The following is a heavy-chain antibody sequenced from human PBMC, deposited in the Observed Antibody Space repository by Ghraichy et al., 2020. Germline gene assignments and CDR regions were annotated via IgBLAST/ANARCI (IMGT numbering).Heavy chain of an antibody. CDR3: ATSAAGSGRPADY. D-gene: IGHD3-10*01. Sequence: SETLSLTCTVSVGSISNYYWTWIRQPAGKALEWIGRIYTSGSTNYNPSLKRRVTMSVDTSKNQFSLRLSSLTAADTAVYYCATSAAGSGRPADYWGQGTLVTVSS. CDR2: IYTSGST. V-gene: IGHV4-4*07. CDR1: VGSISNYY. J-gene: IGHJ4*02.